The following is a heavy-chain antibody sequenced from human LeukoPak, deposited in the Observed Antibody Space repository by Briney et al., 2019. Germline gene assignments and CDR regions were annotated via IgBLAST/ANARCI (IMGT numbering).Heavy chain of an antibody. J-gene: IGHJ4*02. CDR2: IYHSGST. Sequence: SETLSLTCAVSGYSIGSGYYWGWIRQPPGKGLEWTGSIYHSGSTYYNPSLKSRVTISVDTSKNQFSLKLSSVTAADTAVYYCARMTRRLFDYWGQGTLVTVSS. D-gene: IGHD6-25*01. CDR3: ARMTRRLFDY. CDR1: GYSIGSGYY. V-gene: IGHV4-38-2*01.